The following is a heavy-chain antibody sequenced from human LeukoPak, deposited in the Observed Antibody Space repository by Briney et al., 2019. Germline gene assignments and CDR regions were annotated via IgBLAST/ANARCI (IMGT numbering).Heavy chain of an antibody. CDR1: GGSISSNNYY. CDR2: INYSGSF. V-gene: IGHV4-39*01. Sequence: PSETLSLTCTISGGSISSNNYYWGWIRQPPGKGLEWIGSINYSGSFYYNPSLQSRGTISVETSKNQVSLKVNSVTAADTAVYYCATRIEAVGSWGQGTLVTVSS. D-gene: IGHD6-13*01. J-gene: IGHJ4*02. CDR3: ATRIEAVGS.